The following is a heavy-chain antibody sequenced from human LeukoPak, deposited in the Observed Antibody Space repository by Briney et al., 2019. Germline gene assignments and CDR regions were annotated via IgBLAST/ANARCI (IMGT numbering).Heavy chain of an antibody. CDR1: GFTFCSYA. D-gene: IGHD3-10*01. CDR3: ASPLGSGSPTH. V-gene: IGHV3-23*01. Sequence: GGSLRLSCAASGFTFCSYALSLVRQAPGEGLGWVSAISGSGGSTYYADSVKGRFTISRDNSKNTLYLQMNSLRAEDTAVYYCASPLGSGSPTHWGQGTLVTVSS. CDR2: ISGSGGST. J-gene: IGHJ4*02.